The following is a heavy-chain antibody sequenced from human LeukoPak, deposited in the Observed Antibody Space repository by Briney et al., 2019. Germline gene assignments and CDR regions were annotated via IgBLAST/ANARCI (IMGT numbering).Heavy chain of an antibody. D-gene: IGHD3-10*01. V-gene: IGHV3-30*04. Sequence: GGSLRLSCAASGFTFSSYAMHWVRQAPGKGLEWVAVISYDGSNKYYADSVKGRLTISRDNAKNSLYLQMNSLRAEDTAVYYCATRRFGELTYWGQGTLVTVSS. CDR3: ATRRFGELTY. CDR2: ISYDGSNK. J-gene: IGHJ4*02. CDR1: GFTFSSYA.